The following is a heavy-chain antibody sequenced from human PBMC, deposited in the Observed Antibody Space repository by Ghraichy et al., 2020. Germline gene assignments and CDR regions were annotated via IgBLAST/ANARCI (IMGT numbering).Heavy chain of an antibody. Sequence: GGSLRLSCAASGFTFSSYAMSWVRQAPGKGLEWFSAISGSGGSTYYADSVKGRFTISRDNSKNTLYLQMNSLRAEDTAVYYCIHSSSWYYFDYWGQGTLVTVSS. D-gene: IGHD6-13*01. CDR3: IHSSSWYYFDY. CDR1: GFTFSSYA. CDR2: ISGSGGST. V-gene: IGHV3-23*01. J-gene: IGHJ4*02.